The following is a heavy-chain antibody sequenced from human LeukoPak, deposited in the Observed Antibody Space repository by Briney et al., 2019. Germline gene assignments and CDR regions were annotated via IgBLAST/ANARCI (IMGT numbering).Heavy chain of an antibody. J-gene: IGHJ4*02. CDR3: ARLMYYYDSSGYYLQYFDY. CDR1: GYSFTSYW. CDR2: IYPGDSDT. V-gene: IGHV5-51*01. D-gene: IGHD3-22*01. Sequence: GESLKISCKGSGYSFTSYWIGWVRQMPGKGLEWMGIIYPGDSDTRYSPSFQGQVTISADKSISTAYLQWSSLKASDTAMYYCARLMYYYDSSGYYLQYFDYWGQGTLVTVSS.